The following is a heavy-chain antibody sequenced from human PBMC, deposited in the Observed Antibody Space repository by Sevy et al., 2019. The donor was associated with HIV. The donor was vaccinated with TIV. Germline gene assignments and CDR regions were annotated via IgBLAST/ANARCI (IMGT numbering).Heavy chain of an antibody. D-gene: IGHD3-16*01. V-gene: IGHV4-4*02. CDR2: IYHTGST. CDR1: GGSIRSVNW. CDR3: ARGGETPRGFDP. Sequence: SETLSLTCAVSGGSIRSVNWRRFGRPPPGKVVEVIGTIYHTGSTNYNSSHKSRVTISVDNSKNQFSLHLTSVTAADTAVYYCARGGETPRGFDPWGQGSLVTVSS. J-gene: IGHJ5*02.